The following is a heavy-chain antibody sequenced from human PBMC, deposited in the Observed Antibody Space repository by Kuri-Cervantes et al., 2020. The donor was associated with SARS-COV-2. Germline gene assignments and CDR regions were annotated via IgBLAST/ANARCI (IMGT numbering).Heavy chain of an antibody. CDR1: GGSISSYY. Sequence: GSLRLSCTVSGGSISSYYWSWIRQPAGKGLEWIGRIYTSGSTNYNPSLKSRVTISVDTSKNQFSLKLSSVTAADTAVYYCAGSRKYYDILTGYYIPVYYYYMDVWGKGTTVTVSS. CDR3: AGSRKYYDILTGYYIPVYYYYMDV. CDR2: IYTSGST. J-gene: IGHJ6*03. D-gene: IGHD3-9*01. V-gene: IGHV4-4*07.